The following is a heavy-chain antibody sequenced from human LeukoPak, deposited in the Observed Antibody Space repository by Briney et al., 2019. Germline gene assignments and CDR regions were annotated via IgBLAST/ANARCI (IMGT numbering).Heavy chain of an antibody. CDR2: INHSGST. J-gene: IGHJ4*02. D-gene: IGHD6-19*01. CDR3: ARGGIAVAGTTQNFDY. V-gene: IGHV4-34*01. CDR1: GGSFSGCY. Sequence: SETLSLTCAVYGGSFSGCYWSWIRQPPGKGLEWIGEINHSGSTNYNPSLKSRVTISVDTSKNQFSLKLSSVTAADTAVYYCARGGIAVAGTTQNFDYWGQGTLVTVSS.